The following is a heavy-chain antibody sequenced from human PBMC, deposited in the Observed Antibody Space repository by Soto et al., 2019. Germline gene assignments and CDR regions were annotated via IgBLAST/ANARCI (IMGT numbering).Heavy chain of an antibody. V-gene: IGHV4-31*03. Sequence: QVQLQESGPGLVKPSQTLYLTCTVSGGSISSGGYYWSWIRQHPGKGLEWFGYIYYSGSSYYNPSLKSRVTISVDTSKNQFSLKLSSVTAADTAVYYCARVDTAMDPTADYWGQGTLVTVSS. CDR2: IYYSGSS. D-gene: IGHD5-18*01. J-gene: IGHJ4*02. CDR1: GGSISSGGYY. CDR3: ARVDTAMDPTADY.